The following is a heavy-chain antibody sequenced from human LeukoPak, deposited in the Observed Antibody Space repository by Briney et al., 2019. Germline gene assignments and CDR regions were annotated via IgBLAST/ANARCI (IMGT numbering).Heavy chain of an antibody. J-gene: IGHJ1*01. V-gene: IGHV4-59*01. D-gene: IGHD3-22*01. CDR1: GGSISSYY. CDR2: IYYSGST. Sequence: SETLSLTCTVSGGSISSYYWSWIRQPPGKGLEWIGYIYYSGSTNYIPSLKSRVTISVDTSKNQFSLKLSSVTAADTAVYYCARVSGYYDSSGYYYEYFQHWGQGTLVTVSS. CDR3: ARVSGYYDSSGYYYEYFQH.